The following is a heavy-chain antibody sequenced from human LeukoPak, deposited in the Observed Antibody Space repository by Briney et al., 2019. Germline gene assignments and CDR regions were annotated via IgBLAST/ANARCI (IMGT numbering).Heavy chain of an antibody. CDR1: GYTFTSYG. CDR3: ARDWGYGDYSIGDN. CDR2: ISAYNGNT. Sequence: GASVKVSCKASGYTFTSYGISWVRQAPGQGREWMGWISAYNGNTNYAQKLQGRVTMTTDTSTSTVYMELRSLRSDDTAVYYCARDWGYGDYSIGDNWGKGTLVTVSS. V-gene: IGHV1-18*01. D-gene: IGHD4-17*01. J-gene: IGHJ4*02.